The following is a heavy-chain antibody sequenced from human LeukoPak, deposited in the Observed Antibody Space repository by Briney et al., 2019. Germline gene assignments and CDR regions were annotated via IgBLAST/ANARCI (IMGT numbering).Heavy chain of an antibody. CDR3: AKDLRLYSGDPRRLQY. CDR2: ISYDGSVE. V-gene: IGHV3-30*18. CDR1: GFTFSTYG. Sequence: GGSLRLSCGASGFTFSTYGMHWVRQAPGKGLEWVAGISYDGSVEYYPDAVKGRFTIARDNSKNTLYLQMNSLRAKDTAVYYCAKDLRLYSGDPRRLQYWGQGTLVTVSS. D-gene: IGHD2-2*02. J-gene: IGHJ4*02.